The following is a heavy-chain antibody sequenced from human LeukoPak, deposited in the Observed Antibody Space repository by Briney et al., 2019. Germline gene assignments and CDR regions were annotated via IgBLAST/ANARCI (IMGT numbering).Heavy chain of an antibody. J-gene: IGHJ4*02. Sequence: GRSLRLSCAVSGFTFSYYGMQWVRQAPGKGLEWVAVISHDGTVQYYADSVKGRFTISRDTSKSSLYLQMNSLRPEDTAVYFCAKEHREKSSREYDFWGQGTLVTVSS. V-gene: IGHV3-30*18. CDR3: AKEHREKSSREYDF. CDR1: GFTFSYYG. D-gene: IGHD3-10*01. CDR2: ISHDGTVQ.